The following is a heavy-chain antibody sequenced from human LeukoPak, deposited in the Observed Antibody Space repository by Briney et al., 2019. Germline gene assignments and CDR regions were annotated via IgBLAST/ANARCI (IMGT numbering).Heavy chain of an antibody. CDR3: ARGSSYGYQVDY. CDR1: GFTFNSYS. J-gene: IGHJ4*02. Sequence: PGGSLRLSCTASGFTFNSYSMNWVRQAPGKGLEWVSSTSSSSSYIYYADSVKGRFTISRDNAKNSLYLQMNSLRAEDTAVYYCARGSSYGYQVDYWGQGTLVTVSS. D-gene: IGHD5-18*01. V-gene: IGHV3-21*01. CDR2: TSSSSSYI.